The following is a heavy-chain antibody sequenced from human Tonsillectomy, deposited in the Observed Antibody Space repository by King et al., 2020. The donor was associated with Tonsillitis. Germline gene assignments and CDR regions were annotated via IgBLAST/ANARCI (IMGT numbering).Heavy chain of an antibody. Sequence: VQLVESGGGLVKPGGSLRLSCAVSGLPFSIQYMTWIRQAPGRGLEWVSYISGSGSDTYYADSVKGRFTTSRDNAAKSGFLQMSSLTVDDTAVYYCASLHFFGSEYWGQGILVTVSS. V-gene: IGHV3-11*01. CDR3: ASLHFFGSEY. CDR1: GLPFSIQY. J-gene: IGHJ4*02. D-gene: IGHD3-10*01. CDR2: ISGSGSDT.